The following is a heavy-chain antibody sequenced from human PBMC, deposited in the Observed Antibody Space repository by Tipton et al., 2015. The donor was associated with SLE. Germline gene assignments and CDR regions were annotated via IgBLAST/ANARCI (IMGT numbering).Heavy chain of an antibody. CDR1: GITFSRSG. Sequence: SLRLSCVASGITFSRSGLHWVSQAPGKGLEWAAFIRSDGSDKYYAESVKGRFTISSDNSKNTVFLQMDSLRDEDTAVYYCAKDKGANSLDYWGQGTLVTVSS. V-gene: IGHV3-30*02. D-gene: IGHD1-1*01. J-gene: IGHJ4*02. CDR2: IRSDGSDK. CDR3: AKDKGANSLDY.